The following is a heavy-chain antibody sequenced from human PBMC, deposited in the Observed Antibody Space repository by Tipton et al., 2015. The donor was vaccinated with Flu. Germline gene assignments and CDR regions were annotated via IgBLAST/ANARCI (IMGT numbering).Heavy chain of an antibody. CDR2: INPSGEST. CDR1: GYTLITYY. Sequence: QLVQSGAEVTRPGASVRVSCKASGYTLITYYMHWVRQAPGQGLEWMGVINPSGESTNYAQKLQGRVSVTRDTSTNTVYMYLNSLESEDTAVYYCAREPPSSGYWGGSQHYFDYWGQGTLVTVSS. D-gene: IGHD3-22*01. J-gene: IGHJ4*02. CDR3: AREPPSSGYWGGSQHYFDY. V-gene: IGHV1-46*04.